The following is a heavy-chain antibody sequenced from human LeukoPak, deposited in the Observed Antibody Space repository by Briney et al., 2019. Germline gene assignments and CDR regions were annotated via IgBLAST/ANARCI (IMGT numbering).Heavy chain of an antibody. Sequence: SETLSLTCTVSGGSISSSSYYWGWIRQPPGKGLEWIGSIFHSGSTYYNPSLKSRVTISLDTSKNQFSLKLNSVTAADTAVYYCARANYYDTSGYSRGAFDIWGQGTMVTVSS. J-gene: IGHJ3*02. V-gene: IGHV4-39*07. CDR2: IFHSGST. CDR3: ARANYYDTSGYSRGAFDI. CDR1: GGSISSSSYY. D-gene: IGHD3-22*01.